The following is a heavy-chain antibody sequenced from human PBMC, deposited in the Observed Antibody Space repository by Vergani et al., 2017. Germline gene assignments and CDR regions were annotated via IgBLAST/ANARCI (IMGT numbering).Heavy chain of an antibody. CDR3: ARGGGGSGYENYYYYYMDV. V-gene: IGHV4-30-2*01. Sequence: QLQLQESGSGLVKPSQTLSLTCAVSGGPISSGGYSWSWIRQPPGKGLEWIGYIYHSGSTYYNPSLKSRVTISVDRSKNQFSLKLSSVTAADTAVYYCARGGGGSGYENYYYYYMDVWGKGTTVTVSS. D-gene: IGHD5-12*01. J-gene: IGHJ6*03. CDR1: GGPISSGGYS. CDR2: IYHSGST.